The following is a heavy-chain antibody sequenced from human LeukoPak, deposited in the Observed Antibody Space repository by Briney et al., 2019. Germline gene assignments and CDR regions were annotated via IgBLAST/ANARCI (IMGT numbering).Heavy chain of an antibody. J-gene: IGHJ3*02. V-gene: IGHV4-38-2*02. CDR1: GYSISSGSY. Sequence: SETLSLTCTVSGYSISSGSYWGWIRQPPGKGLEWIGSIHHSGSIYNNPSLKSRVTISVDTSKSQFSLKLNSVTAADTAVYYCARALGAFDIWGQGTMVTVSS. CDR3: ARALGAFDI. CDR2: IHHSGSI.